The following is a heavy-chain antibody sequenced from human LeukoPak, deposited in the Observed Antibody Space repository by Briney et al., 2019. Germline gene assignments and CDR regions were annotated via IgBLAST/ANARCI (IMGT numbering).Heavy chain of an antibody. CDR1: GFTFSSSW. Sequence: GGSLRLSCAASGFTFSSSWMNWVRQTPGKGLEWVANIKQDGSEKYYVDSVKGRFTISRDNAKNPLFLQMNSLRAEDTALYYCARDFRGVPFDCWGQGTLVTVSS. CDR3: ARDFRGVPFDC. D-gene: IGHD3-10*01. J-gene: IGHJ4*02. V-gene: IGHV3-7*01. CDR2: IKQDGSEK.